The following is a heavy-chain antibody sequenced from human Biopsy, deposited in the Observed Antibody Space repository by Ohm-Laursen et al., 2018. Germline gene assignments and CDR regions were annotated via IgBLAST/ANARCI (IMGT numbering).Heavy chain of an antibody. V-gene: IGHV4-59*01. CDR1: GGSISSYY. CDR3: ARGRGYYSDRTVPGYFDL. Sequence: SQTLSLTCTVSGGSISSYYWSWIRQPPGKGLQWIGYVYYTGSTDYNPSLQSRVTISVDTSKNHFSLRLRSVTPADTAIYYCARGRGYYSDRTVPGYFDLWGRGTLVTVSS. J-gene: IGHJ2*01. CDR2: VYYTGST. D-gene: IGHD3-22*01.